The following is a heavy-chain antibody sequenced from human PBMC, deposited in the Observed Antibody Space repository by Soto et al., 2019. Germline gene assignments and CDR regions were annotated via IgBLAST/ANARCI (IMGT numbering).Heavy chain of an antibody. V-gene: IGHV1-69*13. J-gene: IGHJ4*02. CDR2: IIPIFGTA. D-gene: IGHD2-21*02. Sequence: SVKVSCKASGGTFSSYAISWVRQAPGQGLEWMGGIIPIFGTANYAQKFQGRVTITADESTSTAYMELSSLRSEDTAVYYCARVCGGNSGPTDYWGQGTLLTVSS. CDR3: ARVCGGNSGPTDY. CDR1: GGTFSSYA.